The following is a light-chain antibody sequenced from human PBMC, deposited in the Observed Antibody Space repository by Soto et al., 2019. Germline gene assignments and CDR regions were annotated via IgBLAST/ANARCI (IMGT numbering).Light chain of an antibody. J-gene: IGKJ4*01. CDR2: AVS. CDR1: QGVNTY. CDR3: QQYNSYPLT. V-gene: IGKV1-16*01. Sequence: DIQMTQSPSSLSASVGDRVTITCRASQGVNTYFAWFQQKPGKAPKSLIYAVSTLRSGVPSRFSGSGSGTDFTLTISSLQPEDSATYYCQQYNSYPLTFGGGTRVEIK.